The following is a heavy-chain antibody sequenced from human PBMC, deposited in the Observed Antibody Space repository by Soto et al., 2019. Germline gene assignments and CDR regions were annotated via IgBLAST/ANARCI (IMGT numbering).Heavy chain of an antibody. CDR3: ARHRGGRYYDFDY. V-gene: IGHV4-39*01. J-gene: IGHJ4*02. Sequence: SETLSLTCTVSGGSISSSSYYWGWIRQPPGKGLEWIGSIYYSGSTYYNPSLKSRVTISVDTSKNQFSLKLSSVTAADTAVYYCARHRGGRYYDFDYWGQGTLVTVSS. CDR1: GGSISSSSYY. D-gene: IGHD1-26*01. CDR2: IYYSGST.